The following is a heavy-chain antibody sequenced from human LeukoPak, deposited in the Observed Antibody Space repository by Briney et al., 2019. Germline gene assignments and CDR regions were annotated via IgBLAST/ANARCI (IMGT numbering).Heavy chain of an antibody. D-gene: IGHD2-8*01. CDR2: IYYSGST. CDR1: GGSISSYY. V-gene: IGHV4-59*01. Sequence: PSETLSLTCTVSGGSISSYYWSWIRQPPGEGLEWIGYIYYSGSTNYNPSLKSRVTISVDTSKNQFSLKLSSVTAADTAVYYCARVAGYCTNGVCYTSRYFDYWGQGTLVTVSS. CDR3: ARVAGYCTNGVCYTSRYFDY. J-gene: IGHJ4*02.